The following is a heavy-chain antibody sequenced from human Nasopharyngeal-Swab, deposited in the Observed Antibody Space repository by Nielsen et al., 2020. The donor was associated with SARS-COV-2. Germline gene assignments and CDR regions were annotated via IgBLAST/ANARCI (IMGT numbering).Heavy chain of an antibody. Sequence: GASLKISCAASGFTFSSYAMRWVRQAPGKGLEWVAVISYDGSNKYYADSVKGRFTISRDNSKNTLYLQMNSLRAEDTAVYYCARDWAHYYGSGALLLWWFDPWGQGTLVTVSS. CDR2: ISYDGSNK. CDR3: ARDWAHYYGSGALLLWWFDP. D-gene: IGHD3-10*01. CDR1: GFTFSSYA. V-gene: IGHV3-30-3*01. J-gene: IGHJ5*02.